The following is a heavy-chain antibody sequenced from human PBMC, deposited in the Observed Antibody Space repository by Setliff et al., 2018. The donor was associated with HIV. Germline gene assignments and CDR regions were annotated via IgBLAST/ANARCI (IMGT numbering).Heavy chain of an antibody. D-gene: IGHD3-10*01. CDR1: GYTFTGHF. CDR3: ARDTAIGWYGESKMSDF. V-gene: IGHV1-2*02. J-gene: IGHJ4*02. CDR2: INPNSGAT. Sequence: ASVKVSCKTAGYTFTGHFIHWMRQAPGQGPKWMGWINPNSGATDYAWRFEDRVTMTSDTSIRTVYMELSSLRSDDTAVYYCARDTAIGWYGESKMSDFWGQGTLVTVSS.